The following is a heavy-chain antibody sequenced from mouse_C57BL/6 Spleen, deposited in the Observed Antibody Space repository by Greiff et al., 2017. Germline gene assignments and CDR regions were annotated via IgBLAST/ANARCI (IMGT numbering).Heavy chain of an antibody. CDR1: GYTFTSYW. V-gene: IGHV1-52*01. CDR3: ARGGYYGNTYAMDY. D-gene: IGHD2-1*01. J-gene: IGHJ4*01. CDR2: IDPSDSET. Sequence: QVQLQQPGAELVRPGSSVKLSCKASGYTFTSYWMHWVKQRPIQGLEWIGNIDPSDSETHYNQKFKDKATLTVDKSSSTAYMQLSSLTSDDSAVYYCARGGYYGNTYAMDYWGQGTSVTVSS.